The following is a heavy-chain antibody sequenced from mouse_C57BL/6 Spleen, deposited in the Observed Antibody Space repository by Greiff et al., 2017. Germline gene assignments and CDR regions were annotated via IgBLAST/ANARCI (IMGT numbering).Heavy chain of an antibody. V-gene: IGHV1-18*01. Sequence: VQLQQSGPELVKPGASVKIPCKASGYTFTDYNMDWVKQSHGKSLEWIGDINPNNGGTIYNQKFKGKATLTVDKSSSTAYMELRSLTSEDTAVYYCARSAFPGIRKLGYYYGKADYFDYWGQGTTLTVSS. J-gene: IGHJ2*01. CDR1: GYTFTDYN. CDR2: INPNNGGT. D-gene: IGHD1-1*01. CDR3: ARSAFPGIRKLGYYYGKADYFDY.